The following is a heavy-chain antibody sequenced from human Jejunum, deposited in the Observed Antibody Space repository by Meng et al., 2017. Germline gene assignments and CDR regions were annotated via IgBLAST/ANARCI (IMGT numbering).Heavy chain of an antibody. Sequence: EVQLVESGGGLVKAGGSLRLSCPASGFTFSSYSMHWVRQAPGEGLEWASSISSTSTYIYYADSMKGRFTVSRDNAKNSLQLQMDSLRAEDTAVYYCARDGHGQAPGFDPWGQGTLGTVSS. CDR3: ARDGHGQAPGFDP. J-gene: IGHJ5*02. D-gene: IGHD3/OR15-3a*01. CDR1: GFTFSSYS. CDR2: ISSTSTYI. V-gene: IGHV3-21*01.